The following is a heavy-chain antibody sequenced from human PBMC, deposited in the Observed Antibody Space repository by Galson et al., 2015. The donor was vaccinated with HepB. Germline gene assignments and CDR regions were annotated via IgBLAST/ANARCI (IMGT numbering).Heavy chain of an antibody. J-gene: IGHJ4*02. D-gene: IGHD2-15*01. CDR1: GYTFTGYY. Sequence: SVKVSCKASGYTFTGYYMHWVRQAPGQGLEWMGWINPNSGGTNYAQKFQGRVTMTRDTSISTAYMELSRLRSDDTAVYYCARDLRYCSGGSCYATLGYWGQGTLVTVSS. V-gene: IGHV1-2*02. CDR2: INPNSGGT. CDR3: ARDLRYCSGGSCYATLGY.